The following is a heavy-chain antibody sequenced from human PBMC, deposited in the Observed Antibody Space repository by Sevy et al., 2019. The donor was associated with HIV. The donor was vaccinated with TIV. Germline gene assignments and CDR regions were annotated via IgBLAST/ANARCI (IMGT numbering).Heavy chain of an antibody. CDR3: AREGSSSTKNNWFDP. Sequence: ASVKVSCKASGYTFTSYYMHWVRQAPGQGLEWMGIINPSGGSTTYAQKFQGRVTMIRDTSTSTVYMELSSLRSEDTAVYYCAREGSSSTKNNWFDPWGHGTLVTVSS. CDR2: INPSGGST. CDR1: GYTFTSYY. D-gene: IGHD6-6*01. J-gene: IGHJ5*02. V-gene: IGHV1-46*03.